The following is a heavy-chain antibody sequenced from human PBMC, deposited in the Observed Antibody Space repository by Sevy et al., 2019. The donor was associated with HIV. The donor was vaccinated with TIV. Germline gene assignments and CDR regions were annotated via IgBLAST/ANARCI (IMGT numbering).Heavy chain of an antibody. Sequence: GGSLRLSCAASGFTFSSYAMHWVRQAPGKGLEWVAVISYDGSNKYYADSVKGRFTISRDNSKNTLYLQMNSLRAEDTAVYYCARDAGIAVAGTRPDYWGQGTLVTVSS. J-gene: IGHJ4*02. CDR3: ARDAGIAVAGTRPDY. CDR2: ISYDGSNK. V-gene: IGHV3-30*04. D-gene: IGHD6-19*01. CDR1: GFTFSSYA.